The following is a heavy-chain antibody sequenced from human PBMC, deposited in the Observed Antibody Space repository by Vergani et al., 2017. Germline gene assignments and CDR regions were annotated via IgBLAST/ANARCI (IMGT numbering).Heavy chain of an antibody. CDR2: SYNSGST. J-gene: IGHJ3*02. CDR1: GGSLSRGSYY. D-gene: IGHD4-23*01. CDR3: ASQDDHNGNPGAFDI. V-gene: IGHV4-31*03. Sequence: QVQLPESGPGLLKPSQTLSLTCPVSGGSLSRGSYYWSWVRQRPGKGLEWIGYSYNSGSTYYNPSLTSRVTISVDASKNQFSLKLSSVTAADTAVYYCASQDDHNGNPGAFDIWGQGTKVTVSS.